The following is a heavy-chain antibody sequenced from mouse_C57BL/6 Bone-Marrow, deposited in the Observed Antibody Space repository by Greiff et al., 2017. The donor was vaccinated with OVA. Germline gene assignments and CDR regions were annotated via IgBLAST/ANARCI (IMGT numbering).Heavy chain of an antibody. Sequence: QVQLQQSGPGLVAPSQSLSITCTVSGFSLTSYAISWVRQPPGKGLEWLGVIWTGGGTNYNSALKSRLSISKDNSKSQVFLKMNSLQTDDTARYYCARNYYDPLCYAMDYWGQGTSVTVSS. D-gene: IGHD2-4*01. CDR1: GFSLTSYA. CDR2: IWTGGGT. V-gene: IGHV2-9-1*01. J-gene: IGHJ4*01. CDR3: ARNYYDPLCYAMDY.